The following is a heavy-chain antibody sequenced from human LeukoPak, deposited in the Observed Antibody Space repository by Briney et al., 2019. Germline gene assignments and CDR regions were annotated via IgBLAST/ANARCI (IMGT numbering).Heavy chain of an antibody. J-gene: IGHJ4*02. Sequence: QSGGSLRLSCAASGFTFSSYGMHWARQAPGKGLEWVAVISYDGSNEYYADSVKGRFTISRDNSKNTLYLQMNSLRAEDTAVYYCARVYGPFDYWGQGTLVTVSS. CDR3: ARVYGPFDY. V-gene: IGHV3-30*03. CDR2: ISYDGSNE. CDR1: GFTFSSYG. D-gene: IGHD4-17*01.